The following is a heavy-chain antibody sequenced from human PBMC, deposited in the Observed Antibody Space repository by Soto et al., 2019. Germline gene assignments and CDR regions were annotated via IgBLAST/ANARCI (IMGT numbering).Heavy chain of an antibody. CDR3: ASAGYGDKGFADY. CDR1: GGSISSGGYY. CDR2: IYYSGST. V-gene: IGHV4-31*03. Sequence: QVQLQESGPGLVKPSQTLSLTCTVSGGSISSGGYYWSWIRQHPGKGLEWIGYIYYSGSTYYNPSLKCRVSISADTSKNQFSLKLSSVTAADTSVYYCASAGYGDKGFADYWGQGTLVTVSS. J-gene: IGHJ4*02. D-gene: IGHD4-17*01.